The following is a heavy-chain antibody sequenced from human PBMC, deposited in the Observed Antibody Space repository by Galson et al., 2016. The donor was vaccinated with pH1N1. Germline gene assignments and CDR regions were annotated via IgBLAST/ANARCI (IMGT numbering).Heavy chain of an antibody. CDR2: INPRDSYT. J-gene: IGHJ4*02. Sequence: QSGAEVKEPGESLTISCKGSASSFTSYWISWVRQMPGKGLEWMGRINPRDSYTDYSPSFQGHVTISTDESSSTAYLKWSTLKASDTAIYYGATGPSPDYWGQGTLVIVSS. V-gene: IGHV5-10-1*01. CDR1: ASSFTSYW. CDR3: ATGPSPDY.